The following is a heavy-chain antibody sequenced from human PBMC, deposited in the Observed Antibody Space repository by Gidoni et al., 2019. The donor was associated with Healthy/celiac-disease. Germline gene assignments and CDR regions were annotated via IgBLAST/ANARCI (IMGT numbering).Heavy chain of an antibody. J-gene: IGHJ4*02. Sequence: QVQLQPSGPGLVKHSQTLSLTCAISGDSVCSNRASWNWIRQSPSRGLEWLGRTYYRSKWYNDYAVSVKSRITINPDTSKNQFSLQLHSVTPEDTAVYYCARVRIWRYYDSSGYYDYWGQGTLVTVSS. CDR3: ARVRIWRYYDSSGYYDY. V-gene: IGHV6-1*01. D-gene: IGHD3-22*01. CDR2: TYYRSKWYN. CDR1: GDSVCSNRAS.